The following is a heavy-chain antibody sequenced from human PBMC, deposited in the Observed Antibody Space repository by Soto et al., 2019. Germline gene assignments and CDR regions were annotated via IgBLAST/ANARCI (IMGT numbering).Heavy chain of an antibody. CDR1: GFTLNNYA. CDR3: AKGIKPRSREYYFYYCMDV. J-gene: IGHJ6*03. CDR2: ISTSGDDT. D-gene: IGHD1-26*01. Sequence: GGSLRLSCAASGFTLNNYAMTWVRQAPGKGLEWVSTISTSGDDTYYADSVKGRFTISSDNSESTLFLQMNSLRVEDSATYYCAKGIKPRSREYYFYYCMDVWGKGTTVTVSS. V-gene: IGHV3-23*01.